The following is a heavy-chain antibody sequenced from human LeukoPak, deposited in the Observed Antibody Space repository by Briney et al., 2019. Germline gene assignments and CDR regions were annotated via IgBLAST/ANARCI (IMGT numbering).Heavy chain of an antibody. J-gene: IGHJ4*02. CDR1: GVTFSNNSAA. CDR2: TFYRSKWYY. D-gene: IGHD2-15*01. CDR3: AREGRRISGGTLYLDY. Sequence: SQTRSLNCDISGVTFSNNSAAWNWIRQSPSRSLHWLGRTFYRSKWYYDYAVSAKSRITINSDTSRNQFALQLSYFTPEDTAVYYCAREGRRISGGTLYLDYCGQGTLVTVSS. V-gene: IGHV6-1*01.